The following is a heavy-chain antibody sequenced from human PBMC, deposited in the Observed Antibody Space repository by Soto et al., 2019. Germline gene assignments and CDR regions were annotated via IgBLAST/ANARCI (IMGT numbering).Heavy chain of an antibody. D-gene: IGHD3-10*01. CDR3: AKERLGRGIDY. CDR1: GFTFSNYA. CDR2: VNNGGGGT. J-gene: IGHJ4*02. Sequence: EVLLLDSGGGLVQPGGSLRLSCADSGFTFSNYAMTWVRQAPGKGPEWISTVNNGGGGTYYADSVKGRFTISRDNSKSTLYLQVSSLRAEDTAVYYCAKERLGRGIDYWGQGILVTVSS. V-gene: IGHV3-23*01.